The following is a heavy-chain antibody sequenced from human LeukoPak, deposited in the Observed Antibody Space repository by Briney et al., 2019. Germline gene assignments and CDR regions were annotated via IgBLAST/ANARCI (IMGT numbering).Heavy chain of an antibody. Sequence: SETLSLTCTVSGGSISSYYWSRIRQPPGKGLEWIGYIYYSGSTNYNPSLKSRVTISVDTSKNQFSLKLSSVTAADTAVYYCAREAGGDPGVWFDPWGQGTLVTVSS. V-gene: IGHV4-59*01. CDR1: GGSISSYY. D-gene: IGHD2-21*02. CDR2: IYYSGST. J-gene: IGHJ5*02. CDR3: AREAGGDPGVWFDP.